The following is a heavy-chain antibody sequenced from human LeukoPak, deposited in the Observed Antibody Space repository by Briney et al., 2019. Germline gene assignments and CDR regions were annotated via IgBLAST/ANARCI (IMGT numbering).Heavy chain of an antibody. CDR1: GYTFTSYD. D-gene: IGHD6-6*01. CDR2: MNPNSGNT. Sequence: ASVKVSCKASGYTFTSYDINWVRQATGQGLEWMGWMNPNSGNTGYAQKFQGRVTITRNTSISTAYMELSSLRSEDTAVYYCARGGGYSSSSPWDDAFDIWGQGTMVTVSS. V-gene: IGHV1-8*03. J-gene: IGHJ3*02. CDR3: ARGGGYSSSSPWDDAFDI.